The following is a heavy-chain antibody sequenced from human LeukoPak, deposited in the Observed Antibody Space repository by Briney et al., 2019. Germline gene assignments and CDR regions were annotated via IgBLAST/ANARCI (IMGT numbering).Heavy chain of an antibody. CDR3: ARDRDDGGFEY. CDR1: GFTFPNYW. V-gene: IGHV3-7*01. J-gene: IGHJ4*02. D-gene: IGHD4-23*01. Sequence: GGSLRHSCAASGFTFPNYWMSWVRQAPEKGLEWVANINQDGRVKQYVDSMNGRFTISRDNAKNSLYLQMNSLRAEDTAVYYCARDRDDGGFEYWGQGTLVTVSS. CDR2: INQDGRVK.